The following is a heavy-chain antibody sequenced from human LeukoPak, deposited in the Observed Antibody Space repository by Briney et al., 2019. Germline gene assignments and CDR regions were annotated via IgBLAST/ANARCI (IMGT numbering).Heavy chain of an antibody. D-gene: IGHD2-15*01. Sequence: SETLSLTCAVYGGSFSGYYWSWIRQPPGKGLEWIGEINHSGSTNYNPSLKSRVTISVDTPKKQFSLKLSSVTAADTAVYYCARGLGYCSGGSCRRGFDPWGEGTLVTVSS. CDR2: INHSGST. V-gene: IGHV4-34*01. CDR3: ARGLGYCSGGSCRRGFDP. J-gene: IGHJ5*02. CDR1: GGSFSGYY.